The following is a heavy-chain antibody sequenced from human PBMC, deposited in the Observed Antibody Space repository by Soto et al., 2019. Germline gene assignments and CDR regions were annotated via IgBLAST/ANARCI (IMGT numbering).Heavy chain of an antibody. V-gene: IGHV3-21*02. D-gene: IGHD3-22*01. CDR1: GFTFNRYS. Sequence: EVQLVESGGGLVKPGGSLRLSCAASGFTFNRYSMNWVRQAPGKGLEWVSSVTSSSSSMLYADSVKGRFTISRDDAKDSLFLQMNSLRADDTAVYYCAREADFASSGYVLDYWGQGTLFTVSS. J-gene: IGHJ4*02. CDR2: VTSSSSSM. CDR3: AREADFASSGYVLDY.